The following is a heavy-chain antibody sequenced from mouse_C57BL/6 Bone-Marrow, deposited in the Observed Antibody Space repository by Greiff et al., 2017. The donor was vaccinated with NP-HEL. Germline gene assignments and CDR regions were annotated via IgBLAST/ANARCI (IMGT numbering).Heavy chain of an antibody. Sequence: QVQLQQSGAELVMPGASVKLSCKASGYTFTRYWMHWVKQRPGQGLEWIGEIDPSDSYTNYNQKFKGKSTLTVDKSSSTAYMQLSSLTSEDSAVYYCAAYDYDLAYWGQGTLVTVSA. CDR1: GYTFTRYW. CDR2: IDPSDSYT. V-gene: IGHV1-69*01. J-gene: IGHJ3*01. D-gene: IGHD2-4*01. CDR3: AAYDYDLAY.